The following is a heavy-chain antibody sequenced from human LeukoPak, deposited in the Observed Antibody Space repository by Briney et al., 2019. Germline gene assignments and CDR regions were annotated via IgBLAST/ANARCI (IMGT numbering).Heavy chain of an antibody. D-gene: IGHD2-21*02. J-gene: IGHJ4*02. CDR2: IKQDGSEK. Sequence: GGSLRLSCAASGFTFSSYWMNWVRQAPGKRLEWVANIKQDGSEKFYVDSVKGRFTISRDNAKNSLYLQMNSLRAEDTAVYYCAREGVTDFDYWGQGTLVTVSS. CDR1: GFTFSSYW. CDR3: AREGVTDFDY. V-gene: IGHV3-7*01.